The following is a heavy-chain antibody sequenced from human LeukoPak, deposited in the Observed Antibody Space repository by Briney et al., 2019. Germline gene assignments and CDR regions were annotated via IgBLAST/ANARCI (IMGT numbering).Heavy chain of an antibody. CDR3: ARAVVAASTPSDY. Sequence: GGSLRLSCVGSGFTFNSYAFHWVRQAPGKGLEWVAVISSEGTFKYYADSVKGRFTISRDMSKKTLSLQMNSLKTEDTAVYYCARAVVAASTPSDYWGQGTLVTVSS. V-gene: IGHV3-30-3*01. J-gene: IGHJ4*02. D-gene: IGHD2-15*01. CDR1: GFTFNSYA. CDR2: ISSEGTFK.